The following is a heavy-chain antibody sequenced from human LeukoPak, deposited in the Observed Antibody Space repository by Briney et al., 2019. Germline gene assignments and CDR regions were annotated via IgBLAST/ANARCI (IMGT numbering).Heavy chain of an antibody. V-gene: IGHV3-7*01. CDR2: IKQDGSEK. CDR1: GFTFSSYW. D-gene: IGHD6-13*01. CDR3: AREVAAAGTGGDYYYYYMDV. J-gene: IGHJ6*03. Sequence: GGSLRLSCAASGFTFSSYWMSWVRQAPGKGLEWVANIKQDGSEKYYVDSVKGRFTISRDNAKNSLYLQMNSLRAEDTAVYYCAREVAAAGTGGDYYYYYMDVWGKGTTVAVSS.